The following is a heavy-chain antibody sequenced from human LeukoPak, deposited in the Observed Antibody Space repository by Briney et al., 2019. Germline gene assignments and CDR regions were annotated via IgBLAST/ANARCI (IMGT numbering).Heavy chain of an antibody. Sequence: SETLSLTCTVSGGSISSSSYYWGWIRQPPGKGLEWIGSIYYSGSTYYNPSLKSRVTISVDTSKNQFSLKLSSVTAADTAVYYCARDPITYSFGATDAFDIWGQGTMVTVSS. CDR2: IYYSGST. V-gene: IGHV4-39*07. D-gene: IGHD1-14*01. CDR1: GGSISSSSYY. CDR3: ARDPITYSFGATDAFDI. J-gene: IGHJ3*02.